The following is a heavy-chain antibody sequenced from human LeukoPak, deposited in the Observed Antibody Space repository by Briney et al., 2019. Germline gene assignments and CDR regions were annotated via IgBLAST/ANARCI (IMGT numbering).Heavy chain of an antibody. J-gene: IGHJ4*02. Sequence: SETLSLTCTVSGGSISSYYWSWIRQSPGKGLEWIGEINHSGNTNYNPSLKSRVTVSVDTSKNQFSLKLTSVTAADAAVYYCARARGTVAIDYWGQGTLVTVSS. CDR2: INHSGNT. CDR3: ARARGTVAIDY. V-gene: IGHV4-34*01. D-gene: IGHD5-12*01. CDR1: GGSISSYY.